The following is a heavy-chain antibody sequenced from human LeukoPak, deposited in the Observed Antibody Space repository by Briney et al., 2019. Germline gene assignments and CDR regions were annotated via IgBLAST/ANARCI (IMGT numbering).Heavy chain of an antibody. CDR3: ARGVTLPSQQPFDY. V-gene: IGHV4-30-2*01. J-gene: IGHJ4*02. Sequence: SQTLSLTCAVSGGSISSGGYSWSWIRQPPGKGLEWIGYIYHSGSTYYNPSLKSRVTISVDRSKNQFSLKLSSVTAADTAVYYCARGVTLPSQQPFDYWGQGTLVTVSS. CDR1: GGSISSGGYS. D-gene: IGHD1/OR15-1a*01. CDR2: IYHSGST.